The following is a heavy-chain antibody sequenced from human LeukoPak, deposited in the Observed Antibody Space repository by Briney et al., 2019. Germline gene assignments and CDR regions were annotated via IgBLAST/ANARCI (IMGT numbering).Heavy chain of an antibody. CDR3: ARGYSSSWLYFDY. J-gene: IGHJ4*02. V-gene: IGHV1-2*02. CDR2: INPNSGGT. D-gene: IGHD6-13*01. CDR1: GYTFTGYY. Sequence: ASVKVSCKASGYTFTGYYMHWVRQAPGQGLEWMGWINPNSGGTNYAQKFQGRVTMTRDTSISTAYMELSRLRSDDTAVYYCARGYSSSWLYFDYWGQGALVTVSS.